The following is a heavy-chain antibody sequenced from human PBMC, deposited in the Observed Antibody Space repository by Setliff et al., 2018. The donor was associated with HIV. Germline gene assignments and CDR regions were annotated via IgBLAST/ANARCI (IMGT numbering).Heavy chain of an antibody. J-gene: IGHJ4*02. Sequence: PGGSLRLSCAASGFTLSSYSMVWVRQAPGKGLEWISYISSGDSKLYYAGSVRGRFTISRDNVGNSLYLQMNSPRAEDTAVYHCARERWAGATRPNDFDYWGQGTLVTVSS. CDR3: ARERWAGATRPNDFDY. V-gene: IGHV3-48*01. CDR2: ISSGDSKL. D-gene: IGHD6-6*01. CDR1: GFTLSSYS.